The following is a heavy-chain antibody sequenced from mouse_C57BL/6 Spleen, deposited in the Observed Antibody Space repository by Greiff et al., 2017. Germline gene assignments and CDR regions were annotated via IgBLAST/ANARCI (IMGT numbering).Heavy chain of an antibody. D-gene: IGHD2-1*01. CDR2: ISDGGSYT. Sequence: EVMLVESGGGLVKPGGSLKLSCAASGFTFSSYAMSWVRQTPEKRLEWVATISDGGSYTYYPDNVKGRFTISRDNAKNNLYLQMSHLKSEDTAMYYCAREAYGNYPYFDYWGQGTTLTVSS. J-gene: IGHJ2*01. CDR3: AREAYGNYPYFDY. V-gene: IGHV5-4*01. CDR1: GFTFSSYA.